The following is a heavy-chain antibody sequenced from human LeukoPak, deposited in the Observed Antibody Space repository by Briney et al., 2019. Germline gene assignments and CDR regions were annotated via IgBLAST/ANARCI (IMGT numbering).Heavy chain of an antibody. CDR3: AGKYYYDSGGYYYVDY. CDR1: GYSISSGYF. Sequence: SETLSLTCAVSGYSISSGYFWGWIRPPPGKGLEWIGSIHHSGTTYYNPSLKSRVTISIDTSKNQFSLKVNSVTAADTAVYYCAGKYYYDSGGYYYVDYWGQGTLVTVSS. D-gene: IGHD3-22*01. V-gene: IGHV4-38-2*01. J-gene: IGHJ4*02. CDR2: IHHSGTT.